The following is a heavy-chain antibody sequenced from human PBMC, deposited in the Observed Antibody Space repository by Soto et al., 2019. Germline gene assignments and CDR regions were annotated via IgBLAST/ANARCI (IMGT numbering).Heavy chain of an antibody. D-gene: IGHD2-2*01. CDR3: ARSQGSSTSLEIYYYYYYGMDV. Sequence: QVQLVQSGAEVKKPGSSVKVSCKASGGTFSSYAISWVRQAPGQGLEWMGGIIPISETTNYAQKFQGRVTITADESKSTAYMELSSLRSDDPAVYCCARSQGSSTSLEIYYYYYYGMDVWGQGTTVTVSS. V-gene: IGHV1-69*01. J-gene: IGHJ6*02. CDR2: IIPISETT. CDR1: GGTFSSYA.